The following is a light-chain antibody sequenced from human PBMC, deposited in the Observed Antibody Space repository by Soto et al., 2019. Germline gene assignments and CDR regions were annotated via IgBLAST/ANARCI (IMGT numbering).Light chain of an antibody. V-gene: IGKV3-15*01. CDR2: GAS. CDR1: QNVGSN. CDR3: QQLSNWPPMYT. Sequence: ERVMTQSPATLSVSPGERATLSCRASQNVGSNLACYQQKPGQPPRLLIYGASTRATGIPARFSGSGSGTEFTLTISSLQSEDFAVYYCQQLSNWPPMYTFGQGTKLEIK. J-gene: IGKJ2*01.